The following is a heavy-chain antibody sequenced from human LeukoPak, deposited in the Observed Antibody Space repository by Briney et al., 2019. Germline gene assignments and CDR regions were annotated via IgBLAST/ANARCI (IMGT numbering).Heavy chain of an antibody. CDR1: GGSFSGYY. Sequence: PSETLSLTCAVYGGSFSGYYWSWTRQPPGKGLEWIGEINHSGSTNYNPSLKSRVTISVDTSKNQFSLKLSSVTAADTAVYYCARGRDSTTLLRYGMDVWGKGTTVTVSS. V-gene: IGHV4-34*01. J-gene: IGHJ6*04. CDR3: ARGRDSTTLLRYGMDV. CDR2: INHSGST. D-gene: IGHD2/OR15-2a*01.